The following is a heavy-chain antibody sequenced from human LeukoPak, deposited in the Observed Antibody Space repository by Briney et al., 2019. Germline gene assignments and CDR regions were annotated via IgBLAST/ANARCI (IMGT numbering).Heavy chain of an antibody. J-gene: IGHJ4*02. Sequence: SETLSLTCAVYGGSFSGYYWSWIRQPPGKGLEWIGEINHSGSTNYNPSLKSRVTISVDTSKNQFSLKLSSVTAADTAVYYCAGGSSGWSYYFDYWGQGTLVTVSS. CDR3: AGGSSGWSYYFDY. D-gene: IGHD6-19*01. CDR2: INHSGST. CDR1: GGSFSGYY. V-gene: IGHV4-34*01.